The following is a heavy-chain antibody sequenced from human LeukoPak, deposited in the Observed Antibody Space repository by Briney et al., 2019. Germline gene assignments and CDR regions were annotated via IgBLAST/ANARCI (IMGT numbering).Heavy chain of an antibody. CDR2: ISYDGSNK. CDR1: GFTFSSYA. Sequence: PGGSLRLSCAASGFTFSSYAMHWVRQAPGKGLEWVAVISYDGSNKYYADSVKGRFTISRDNSKNTLYLQMNSLRAEDTAVYYCARGVYYYDSSGINFDYWGQGTLVTVSS. J-gene: IGHJ4*02. CDR3: ARGVYYYDSSGINFDY. V-gene: IGHV3-30-3*01. D-gene: IGHD3-22*01.